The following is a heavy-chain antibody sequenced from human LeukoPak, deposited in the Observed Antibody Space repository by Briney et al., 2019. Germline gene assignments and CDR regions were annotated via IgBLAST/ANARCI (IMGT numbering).Heavy chain of an antibody. D-gene: IGHD3-10*01. CDR3: ARQWFGVDY. CDR1: GFTFNDFE. CDR2: ISASGTVI. V-gene: IGHV3-48*03. J-gene: IGHJ4*02. Sequence: PGGSLRLSCEASGFTFNDFEMNWVRQAPGKGLEWVAYISASGTVIYYADSVKGRFTISRDNAKNSLYLQMNSLRAEDTAVYYCARQWFGVDYWGQGTLVTVSS.